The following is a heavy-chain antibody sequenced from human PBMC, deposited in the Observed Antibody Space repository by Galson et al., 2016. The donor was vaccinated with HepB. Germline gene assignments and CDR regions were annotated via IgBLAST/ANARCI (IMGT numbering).Heavy chain of an antibody. J-gene: IGHJ4*02. D-gene: IGHD2-15*01. Sequence: SVKVSCKVSGGTFSHYAISCVRLAPGQGLEWMGGIIPIFGSANYASKFQGRVTIAADGSTNTAFMEMRSLRLEDTALYYCTTPRVVAGYDYWGQGTLVTVSS. CDR1: GGTFSHYA. V-gene: IGHV1-69*13. CDR3: TTPRVVAGYDY. CDR2: IIPIFGSA.